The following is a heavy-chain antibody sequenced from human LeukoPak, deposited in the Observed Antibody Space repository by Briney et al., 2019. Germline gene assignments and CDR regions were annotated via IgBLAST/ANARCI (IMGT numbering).Heavy chain of an antibody. CDR2: INPSGGST. CDR3: AREHQSGYYYH. V-gene: IGHV1-46*01. Sequence: ASVKVSCKVSGYTFTSYYMHWVRQAPGQGLEWMGIINPSGGSTSYAQKFQGRVTMTRDTSTSTVYMELSSLRSEDTAVYYCAREHQSGYYYHWGQGTLVTVSS. J-gene: IGHJ4*02. D-gene: IGHD3-3*01. CDR1: GYTFTSYY.